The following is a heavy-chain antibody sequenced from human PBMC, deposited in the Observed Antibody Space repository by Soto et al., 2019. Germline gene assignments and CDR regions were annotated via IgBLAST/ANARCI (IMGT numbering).Heavy chain of an antibody. CDR2: INPNSGGT. V-gene: IGHV1-2*02. CDR1: GYTFTGYY. J-gene: IGHJ4*02. CDR3: GREEANYYDSSTYRFDY. Sequence: QVQLVQSGAEVKKPGASVKVSCKASGYTFTGYYMHWVRQAPGQGLEWMGWINPNSGGTNHAQKFQGGVTMTRDTSTSTAYIELSRLRSDDTAVYYCGREEANYYDSSTYRFDYWGQGTLVTVSS. D-gene: IGHD3-22*01.